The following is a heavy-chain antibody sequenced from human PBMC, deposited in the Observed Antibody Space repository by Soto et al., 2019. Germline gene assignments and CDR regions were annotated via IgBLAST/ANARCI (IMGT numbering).Heavy chain of an antibody. V-gene: IGHV5-51*01. Sequence: LGESLKISCQASGYSFISSWIGWVRQMPGKGLEWMGIIYPGGSDTRYSPSFQGQVTISADKSTSTAYLQWSSLKASDTATYYCARMMAASGTAFDYWGQGALVTVSS. CDR2: IYPGGSDT. CDR3: ARMMAASGTAFDY. CDR1: GYSFISSW. J-gene: IGHJ4*02. D-gene: IGHD6-13*01.